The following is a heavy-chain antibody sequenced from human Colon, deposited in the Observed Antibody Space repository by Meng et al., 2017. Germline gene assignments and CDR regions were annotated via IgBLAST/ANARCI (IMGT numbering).Heavy chain of an antibody. CDR1: GGSISSGDYY. J-gene: IGHJ5*02. CDR2: IYYSGST. Sequence: VQLQQWGAGLVKPSQTLSLTCTVSGGSISSGDYYWSWIRQPPGKGLEWIGYIYYSGSTYYNPSLKSRVTISVDTSKNQFSLKLSSVAAADTAVYYCARDGQQLLWFDPWGQGTLVTVSS. D-gene: IGHD6-13*01. CDR3: ARDGQQLLWFDP. V-gene: IGHV4-30-4*01.